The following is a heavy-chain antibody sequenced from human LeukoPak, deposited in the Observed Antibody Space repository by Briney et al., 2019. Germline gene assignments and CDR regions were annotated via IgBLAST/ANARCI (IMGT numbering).Heavy chain of an antibody. V-gene: IGHV4-39*01. J-gene: IGHJ4*02. CDR3: ATQYYDSVGYYPPGDY. CDR2: IYYSGAT. Sequence: SETLSLTCTVSGGSISTTDFYWGWIRQPPGKGLEWIGTIYYSGATYYTPSLKSRVTISVDTSKSQVSLKLSSVTAADTAVYYCATQYYDSVGYYPPGDYWGQGTLVTVSS. D-gene: IGHD3-22*01. CDR1: GGSISTTDFY.